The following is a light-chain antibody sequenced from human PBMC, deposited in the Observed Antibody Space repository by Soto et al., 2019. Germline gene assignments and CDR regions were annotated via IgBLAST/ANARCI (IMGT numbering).Light chain of an antibody. CDR2: KAS. Sequence: DVEITQSPSTLPTAIGDRVTINCRASQNVSNWLAWYQQKPGKAPKLLIYKASRLESGVPSRCSASGSGTDFTLTINSLQSDDFATYFCQQYSKESTFGQGTKLEIK. CDR3: QQYSKEST. CDR1: QNVSNW. J-gene: IGKJ2*01. V-gene: IGKV1-5*03.